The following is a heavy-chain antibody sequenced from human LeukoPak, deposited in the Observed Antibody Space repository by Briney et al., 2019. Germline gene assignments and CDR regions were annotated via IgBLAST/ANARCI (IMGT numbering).Heavy chain of an antibody. V-gene: IGHV4-38-2*02. CDR3: ARILYYYYMDV. J-gene: IGHJ6*03. CDR1: GYSISSGYY. CDR2: IYHSGST. Sequence: QPSETLSLACTVSGYSISSGYYWGWIRQPPGKGLEWIGSIYHSGSTYYNPSLKSRVTISVDTSKNQFSLKLSSVTAADTAVYYCARILYYYYMDVWGKGTTVTVSS.